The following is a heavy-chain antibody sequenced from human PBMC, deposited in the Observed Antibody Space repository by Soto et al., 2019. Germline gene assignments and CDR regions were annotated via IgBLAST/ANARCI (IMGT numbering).Heavy chain of an antibody. CDR2: IIPIFGTA. V-gene: IGHV1-69*06. Sequence: QVQLMQSGAGVKNPGSSVKVSCNASGATFSSYAISWVRQAPGQGLEWMGGIIPIFGTANYAQKFQGRVKSTADKSTSTAYMELSILISEDRAVYYCARGVGATTSFDYWGQGTLVTVSS. CDR3: ARGVGATTSFDY. J-gene: IGHJ4*02. CDR1: GATFSSYA. D-gene: IGHD1-26*01.